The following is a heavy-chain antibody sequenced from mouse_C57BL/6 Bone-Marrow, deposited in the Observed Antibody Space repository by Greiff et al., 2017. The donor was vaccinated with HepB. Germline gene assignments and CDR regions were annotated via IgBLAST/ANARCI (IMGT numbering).Heavy chain of an antibody. J-gene: IGHJ3*01. CDR2: IDPSDSYT. CDR3: ASGGLFAY. CDR1: GYTFTSYW. V-gene: IGHV1-59*01. Sequence: VQLQQPRAELVRPGTSVKLSCKASGYTFTSYWMHWVKQRPGQGLEWIGVIDPSDSYTNYNQKFKGKATLTVDTSSSTAYMQLSSLTSEDSAVYYCASGGLFAYWGQGTLVTVSA. D-gene: IGHD3-3*01.